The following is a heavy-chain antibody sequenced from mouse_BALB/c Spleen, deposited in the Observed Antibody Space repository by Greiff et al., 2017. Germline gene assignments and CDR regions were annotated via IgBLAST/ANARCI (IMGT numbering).Heavy chain of an antibody. CDR1: GYTFTSYW. J-gene: IGHJ1*01. V-gene: IGHV1-87*01. Sequence: QVQLQQSGAELARPGASVKLSCKASGYTFTSYWMQWVKQRPGQGLEWIGAIYPGDGDTRYTQKFKGKATLTADISSSTAYMQLSSLASEDSAVYYCARGVWLRRRNWYFDVWGAGTTVTVSS. CDR2: IYPGDGDT. CDR3: ARGVWLRRRNWYFDV. D-gene: IGHD2-2*01.